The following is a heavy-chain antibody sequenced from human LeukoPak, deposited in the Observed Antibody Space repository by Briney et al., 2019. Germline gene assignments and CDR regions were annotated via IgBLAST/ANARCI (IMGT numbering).Heavy chain of an antibody. CDR2: ISGSGSDL. CDR1: GFSFSDYT. CDR3: ARSIGYYYTMDV. J-gene: IGHJ6*02. V-gene: IGHV3-48*04. D-gene: IGHD3-22*01. Sequence: QPGGSLRLSCAASGFSFSDYTIHWVRQAPGRGLEWISYISGSGSDLYYADSVKGRFTISRDNANNSLYLQMNSLRAEVTAVYYCARSIGYYYTMDVWGQGTTVTVSS.